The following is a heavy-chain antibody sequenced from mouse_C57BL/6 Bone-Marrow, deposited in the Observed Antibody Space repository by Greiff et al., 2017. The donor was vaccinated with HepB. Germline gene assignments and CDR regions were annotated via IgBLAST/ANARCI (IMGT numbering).Heavy chain of an antibody. CDR2: IYPGDGDT. D-gene: IGHD2-4*01. CDR3: ARRFYYDYGFAY. Sequence: QVQLQQSGPELVKPGASVKISCKASGYAFSSSWMNWVKQRPGKGLEWIGRIYPGDGDTNYNGKFKGKATLTADKSSSTAYMQLSSLTSEESAVYFCARRFYYDYGFAYWGQGTLVTVSA. CDR1: GYAFSSSW. J-gene: IGHJ3*01. V-gene: IGHV1-82*01.